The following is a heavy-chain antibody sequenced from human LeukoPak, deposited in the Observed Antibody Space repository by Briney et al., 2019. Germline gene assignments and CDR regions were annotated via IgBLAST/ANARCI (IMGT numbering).Heavy chain of an antibody. V-gene: IGHV4-61*02. CDR2: IYTSGST. Sequence: PSQTLSLTCTVSGGSISSGSYYWSWIRQPAGKGLEWIGRIYTSGSTNYNPSLKSRVTISVDTSKNQFSLKLSSVTAADTAAYYCARVEYSSSYYFDYWGQGTLVTVSS. D-gene: IGHD6-6*01. J-gene: IGHJ4*02. CDR1: GGSISSGSYY. CDR3: ARVEYSSSYYFDY.